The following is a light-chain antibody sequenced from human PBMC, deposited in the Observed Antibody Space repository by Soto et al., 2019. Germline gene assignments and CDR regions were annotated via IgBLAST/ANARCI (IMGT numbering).Light chain of an antibody. J-gene: IGLJ1*01. CDR1: SSDVGGYNR. CDR2: EVS. CDR3: SSYTISSTDV. Sequence: QSALTQPPSVSGSPGQSVTISCTGTSSDVGGYNRVSWYRQPPGTAPKLMIYEVSSRPSGVPDRFSGSKSGNTASLTISGLQAEDEDDYYCSSYTISSTDVFGTGTKLTVL. V-gene: IGLV2-18*02.